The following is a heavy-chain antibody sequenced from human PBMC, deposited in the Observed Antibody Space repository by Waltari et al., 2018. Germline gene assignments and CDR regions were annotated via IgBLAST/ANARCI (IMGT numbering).Heavy chain of an antibody. CDR3: ARGKASQGTDV. V-gene: IGHV1-69*04. J-gene: IGHJ6*02. CDR2: VIPILGIA. CDR1: GGTFSSYA. D-gene: IGHD1-1*01. Sequence: QVQLVQSGAEVKKPGSSVKVSCKASGGTFSSYAIRWVRQAPGQGLAWMGRVIPILGIANYAQKSQGRVTITADKATSTAYVELSSLRSEDTAVYYWARGKASQGTDVWGQGTTVTVAS.